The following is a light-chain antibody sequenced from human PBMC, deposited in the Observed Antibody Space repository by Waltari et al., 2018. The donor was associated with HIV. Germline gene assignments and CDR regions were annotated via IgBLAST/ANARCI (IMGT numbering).Light chain of an antibody. CDR2: EVS. CDR1: SSDVGGYNL. V-gene: IGLV2-23*02. CDR3: CAYAGSTTYVI. Sequence: QSALTQPASVSGSPGQSITLPCPGTSSDVGGYNLVSCYQQHPGKAPKLMIYEVSKRPSGVSNRFSGSKSGNTASLTISGLQAEDEADYYCCAYAGSTTYVIFGGGTKLTVL. J-gene: IGLJ2*01.